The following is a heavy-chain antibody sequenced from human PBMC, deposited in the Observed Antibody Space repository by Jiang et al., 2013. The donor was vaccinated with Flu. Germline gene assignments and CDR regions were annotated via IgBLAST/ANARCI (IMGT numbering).Heavy chain of an antibody. V-gene: IGHV3-11*04. CDR3: ARDAYGYVTFDY. Sequence: QLLESGGDLVKPEGSLRLSCAASEFTFSDYYMGWIRQVPGKGLEWVAHISPAGTSIFYGDSVKGRFTISRDNAKNSLYLQMNSLRAEDTAVYYCARDAYGYVTFDYWGQGTLVTVTS. CDR2: ISPAGTSI. D-gene: IGHD5-12*01. J-gene: IGHJ4*02. CDR1: EFTFSDYY.